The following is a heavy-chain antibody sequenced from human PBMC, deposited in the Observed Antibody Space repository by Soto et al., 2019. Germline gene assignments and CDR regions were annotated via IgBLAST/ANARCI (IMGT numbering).Heavy chain of an antibody. D-gene: IGHD4-17*01. V-gene: IGHV4-59*08. Sequence: PSETLSLTCTVSGGSISSYYWSWIRQPPGKGLEWIGYIYYSGSTNYNPSLKSRVTISVDTSKNQFSLKLSSVTAADTAVYYCARHDYVGYYYYYMDVWGKGTTVTVSS. CDR3: ARHDYVGYYYYYMDV. J-gene: IGHJ6*03. CDR2: IYYSGST. CDR1: GGSISSYY.